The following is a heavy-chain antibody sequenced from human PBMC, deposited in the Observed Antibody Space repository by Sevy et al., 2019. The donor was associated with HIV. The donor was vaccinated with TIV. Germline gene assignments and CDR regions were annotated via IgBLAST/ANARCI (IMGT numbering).Heavy chain of an antibody. J-gene: IGHJ6*02. D-gene: IGHD3-22*01. CDR1: GYTFTRYG. CDR2: TSAYNGNT. Sequence: ASVKISCKASGYTFTRYGITWVRQAPGQGLEWMGWTSAYNGNTNYAQKVQGRVTMTTDKSTGTAYMELRSLRSDDTAMYYCARDRNNYDSSGYPKGMDVWGQGTTVTVSS. V-gene: IGHV1-18*01. CDR3: ARDRNNYDSSGYPKGMDV.